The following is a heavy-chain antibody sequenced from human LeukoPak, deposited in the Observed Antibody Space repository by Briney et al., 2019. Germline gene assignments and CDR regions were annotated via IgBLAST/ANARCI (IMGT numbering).Heavy chain of an antibody. V-gene: IGHV3-23*01. J-gene: IGHJ4*02. Sequence: WGSLRLSCAASGFTFSTYAMSWVRQVPGKGLEWVSLITASRSTYYADSVKGRFTISRDNSRNTLYLQMNSLRADDTAVYYCAKDLYSNYGGLWGQGTLVTVSS. CDR1: GFTFSTYA. CDR3: AKDLYSNYGGL. CDR2: ITASRST. D-gene: IGHD4-11*01.